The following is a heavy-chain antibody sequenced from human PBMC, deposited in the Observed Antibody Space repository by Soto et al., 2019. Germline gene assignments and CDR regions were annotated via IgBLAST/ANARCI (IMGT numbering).Heavy chain of an antibody. CDR1: GGSFSCYY. V-gene: IGHV4-30-4*01. CDR2: ISYRGST. J-gene: IGHJ4*02. CDR3: ARRGFTYGHIDY. D-gene: IGHD5-18*01. Sequence: SETLSLTCAVYGGSFSCYYWSWIRQPPGKGLEWIGYISYRGSTYYNASLKSRVTISLDTSKNQVSLKLSSVTAAETAVYYCARRGFTYGHIDYWGQGALVTVSS.